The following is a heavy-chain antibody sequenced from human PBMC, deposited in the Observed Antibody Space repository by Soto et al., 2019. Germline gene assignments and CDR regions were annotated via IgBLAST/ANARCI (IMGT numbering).Heavy chain of an antibody. CDR1: WFIDNNNC. V-gene: IGHV3-53*01. CDR2: IYTGGRT. Sequence: GGSLRLSCAASWFIDNNNCLNWVRQAPGKGLEWVSVIYTGGRTSYGDSVKGRFTISRDNYKNTLYLQMNSLRAEDTAVYYCARCGYGGNSSPAADCFDIWGRGTMVTVSS. CDR3: ARCGYGGNSSPAADCFDI. J-gene: IGHJ3*02. D-gene: IGHD4-17*01.